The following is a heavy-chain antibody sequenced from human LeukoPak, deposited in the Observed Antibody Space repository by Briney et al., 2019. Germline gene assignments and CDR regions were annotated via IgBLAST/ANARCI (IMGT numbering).Heavy chain of an antibody. CDR1: GGSISSSSYY. J-gene: IGHJ4*02. V-gene: IGHV4-39*01. CDR2: IYYSGST. Sequence: PSETLSLTRTVSGGSISSSSYYWGWIRQPPGKGLEWIGSIYYSGSTYYNPSLKSRVTISVDTSKNQFSLKLSSVTAADTAVYYCARSAAATYYFDYWGQGTLVTVSS. CDR3: ARSAAATYYFDY. D-gene: IGHD6-13*01.